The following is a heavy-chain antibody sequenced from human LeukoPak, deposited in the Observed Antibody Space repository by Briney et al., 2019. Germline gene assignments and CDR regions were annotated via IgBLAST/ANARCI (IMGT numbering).Heavy chain of an antibody. Sequence: GGTLRLSCAASVFTFSSYGMSWVRQAPGKGVEWVSAFSDSGGSTYYADSVKGRFTSSRDNSKNTLYLQINSLRAEDTAVYYCAKVAFGGVIVNFDYWGQGTLVTVSS. V-gene: IGHV3-23*01. J-gene: IGHJ4*02. CDR1: VFTFSSYG. CDR2: FSDSGGST. CDR3: AKVAFGGVIVNFDY. D-gene: IGHD3-16*02.